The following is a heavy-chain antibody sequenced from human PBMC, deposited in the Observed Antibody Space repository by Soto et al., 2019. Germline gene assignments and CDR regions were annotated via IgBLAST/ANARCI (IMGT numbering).Heavy chain of an antibody. J-gene: IGHJ4*02. CDR1: GGSFGKSA. D-gene: IGHD3-3*01. V-gene: IGHV1-69*13. CDR3: ATGVIWIGYFTVDS. CDR2: FIPVYRTL. Sequence: SVKVSCKDSGGSFGKSAINWVRQTPGQGLEWLGGFIPVYRTLNYAQKFQGRVTITADESTGTAYMTLSSLASDDTAVYYCATGVIWIGYFTVDSWGQATRVTVSS.